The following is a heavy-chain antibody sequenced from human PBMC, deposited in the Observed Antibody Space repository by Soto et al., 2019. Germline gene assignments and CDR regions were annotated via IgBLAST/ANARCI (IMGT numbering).Heavy chain of an antibody. CDR3: ARDEPRGSYRLFDY. D-gene: IGHD3-16*02. Sequence: VASVKVACQASGYTFTSYFISWVRQAPGQGLEWMGWISAYNGNTNYAQKLQGRVTMTTYTSTSTAYMELRSLRSDDTSVYYCARDEPRGSYRLFDYWGQGTLVTVSS. V-gene: IGHV1-18*01. CDR1: GYTFTSYF. CDR2: ISAYNGNT. J-gene: IGHJ4*02.